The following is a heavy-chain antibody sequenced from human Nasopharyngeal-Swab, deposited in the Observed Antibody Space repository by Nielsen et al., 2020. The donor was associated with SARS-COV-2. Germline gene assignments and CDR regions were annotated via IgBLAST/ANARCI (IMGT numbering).Heavy chain of an antibody. CDR3: ARDRGSDYGGYYYFGMDV. CDR1: GFTFNSYA. CDR2: ISYDGNNK. V-gene: IGHV3-30*03. D-gene: IGHD4-17*01. Sequence: GESLKISCAASGFTFNSYAMHWVRQAPGKGLEWEAVISYDGNNKYYADSVKGRLTISRDNSKNTLYLQLNSLRAEDTAVYYCARDRGSDYGGYYYFGMDVWGHGTTVTVSS. J-gene: IGHJ6*02.